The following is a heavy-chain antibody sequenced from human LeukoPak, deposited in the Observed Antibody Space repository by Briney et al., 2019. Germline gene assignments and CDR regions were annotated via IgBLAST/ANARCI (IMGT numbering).Heavy chain of an antibody. J-gene: IGHJ3*02. Sequence: GGSLRLSCAASGFTFSSYAMSWVRQAPGKGLEWVSAISGSGGSTYYADSVKGRFTISRDNSKNTLYLQMNSLRAEDTAVYYCAKDSSRGDYSKVTAIHDAFDIWGQGTMVTVSS. V-gene: IGHV3-23*01. D-gene: IGHD2-21*02. CDR1: GFTFSSYA. CDR2: ISGSGGST. CDR3: AKDSSRGDYSKVTAIHDAFDI.